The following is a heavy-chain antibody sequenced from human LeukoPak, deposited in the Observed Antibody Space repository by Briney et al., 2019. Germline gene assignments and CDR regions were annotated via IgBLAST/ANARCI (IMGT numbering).Heavy chain of an antibody. CDR1: GFTFSNYA. J-gene: IGHJ4*02. V-gene: IGHV3-23*01. CDR3: TKDITYSANSAIDY. CDR2: ISGSGAST. Sequence: GGSLRLSCAASGFTFSNYAVSWVRQAPGKGLEWISTISGSGASTYYADSVKGRFTISRDNSKNTLFLQMNSLRADDTAVYYCTKDITYSANSAIDYWGQGTLDTVSS. D-gene: IGHD4/OR15-4a*01.